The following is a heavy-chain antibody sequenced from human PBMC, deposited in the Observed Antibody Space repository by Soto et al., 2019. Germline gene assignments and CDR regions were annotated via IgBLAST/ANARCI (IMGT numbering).Heavy chain of an antibody. V-gene: IGHV3-21*06. CDR2: ISTSSRYI. J-gene: IGHJ4*02. D-gene: IGHD3-10*01. CDR1: GFNFSSYG. CDR3: ARNMIRGLILAWPADY. Sequence: GGSLRLSCVGSGFNFSSYGLNWVRQAPGRGLEWVSSISTSSRYINYADSVRGRFIISRDNAQNSLFLQMNSLTAEDTAVYYCARNMIRGLILAWPADYWGQGSLVTVSS.